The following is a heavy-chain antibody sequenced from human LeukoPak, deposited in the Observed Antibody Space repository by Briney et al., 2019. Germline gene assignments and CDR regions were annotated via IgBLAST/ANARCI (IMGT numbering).Heavy chain of an antibody. CDR2: MKHDGSEE. CDR1: RFALSPFC. D-gene: IGHD5-24*01. CDR3: ARGARNGYNW. V-gene: IGHV3-7*04. Sequence: GGSLTLPCAASRFALSPFCKMWVRQSRGQAGEGVANMKHDGSEEYYVDSVKGRFTISRDNTKNSLYLQMNSLRDDDTAVYYCARGARNGYNWWGQGTLVTVSS. J-gene: IGHJ4*02.